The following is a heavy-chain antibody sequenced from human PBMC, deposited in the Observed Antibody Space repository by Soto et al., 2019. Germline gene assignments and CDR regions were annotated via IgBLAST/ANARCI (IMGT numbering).Heavy chain of an antibody. V-gene: IGHV4-34*01. CDR1: GGSFSGYY. Sequence: PSETLSLTCAVYGGSFSGYYWSWIRQPPGKXLEWIGEINHSGSTNYDPSLKSRVTISVDTSKNQFSLKLSSVTAADTAVYYCARRPACITIFRVLKGRWFVTLDQGALDNVSS. CDR2: INHSGST. CDR3: ARRPACITIFRVLKGRWFVT. D-gene: IGHD3-3*01. J-gene: IGHJ5*02.